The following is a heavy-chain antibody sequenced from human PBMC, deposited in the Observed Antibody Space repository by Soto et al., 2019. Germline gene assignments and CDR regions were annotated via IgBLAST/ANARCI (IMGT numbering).Heavy chain of an antibody. CDR1: GFTFSSYS. CDR3: ARVSGAVAGKPRGDYYYGMDV. CDR2: ISSSSSTI. D-gene: IGHD6-19*01. Sequence: EVQLVESGGGLVQPGGSLRLSCAASGFTFSSYSMNWVRQAPGKGLEWVSYISSSSSTIYYADSVKGRFTISRDNAKNALYLQKNSLRAEDTAVYYCARVSGAVAGKPRGDYYYGMDVWGQGTTVTVSS. J-gene: IGHJ6*02. V-gene: IGHV3-48*01.